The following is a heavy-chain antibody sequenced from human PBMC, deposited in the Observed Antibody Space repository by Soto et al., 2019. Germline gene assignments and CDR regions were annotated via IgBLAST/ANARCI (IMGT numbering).Heavy chain of an antibody. Sequence: GESLKVSCVGSGFSFSRYTVGWVRQVPGKGLEWMGVIHPGDSDTIYSPSFQGQVTIPADKSIGTAYLQWSSLKASDTAMYYCTLSYGDSYYYYYGMDVWGQGATVTVSS. V-gene: IGHV5-51*01. J-gene: IGHJ6*02. CDR2: IHPGDSDT. CDR3: TLSYGDSYYYYYGMDV. CDR1: GFSFSRYT. D-gene: IGHD4-17*01.